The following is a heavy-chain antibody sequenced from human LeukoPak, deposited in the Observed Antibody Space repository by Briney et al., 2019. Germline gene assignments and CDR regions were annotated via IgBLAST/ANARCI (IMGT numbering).Heavy chain of an antibody. Sequence: GGSLRLSCAASGFTFSNYAMSWVRQAPGDGLEWVSGISGSGGSTHYADSVKGRFTISRDNSKNTLYLQMNSLRAEDTAVYYCATRRANGYDSSGYYYVPDAFDIWGQGTMVTVSS. V-gene: IGHV3-23*01. D-gene: IGHD3-22*01. J-gene: IGHJ3*02. CDR2: ISGSGGST. CDR1: GFTFSNYA. CDR3: ATRRANGYDSSGYYYVPDAFDI.